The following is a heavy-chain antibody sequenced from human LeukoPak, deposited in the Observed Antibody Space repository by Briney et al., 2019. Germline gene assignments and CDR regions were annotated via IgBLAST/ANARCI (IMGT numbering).Heavy chain of an antibody. V-gene: IGHV1-69*13. D-gene: IGHD6-19*01. CDR3: ARGPNPYSSEHDY. Sequence: SVQVSCKASGGTFSSYAISWVRQAPGQGLEWMGGIIPIFGTANYAQKFQGRVTITADESTSTAYMELSSLRSEDTAVYYCARGPNPYSSEHDYWGQGTLVTVSS. J-gene: IGHJ4*02. CDR2: IIPIFGTA. CDR1: GGTFSSYA.